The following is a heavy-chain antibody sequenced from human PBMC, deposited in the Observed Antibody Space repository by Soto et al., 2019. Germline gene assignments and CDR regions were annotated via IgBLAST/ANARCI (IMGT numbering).Heavy chain of an antibody. CDR3: TRRASSSFYHFDL. CDR1: GYSFTAYW. J-gene: IGHJ4*02. V-gene: IGHV5-10-1*01. CDR2: IDPSDSYV. Sequence: PGESLKISCQASGYSFTAYWITWVRQMPGEGLEWMATIDPSDSYVDYSPSFRGHVTFSVDRSITTVYLQWNSLKASDSAMYFCTRRASSSFYHFDLWGQGALVTVSS. D-gene: IGHD2-2*01.